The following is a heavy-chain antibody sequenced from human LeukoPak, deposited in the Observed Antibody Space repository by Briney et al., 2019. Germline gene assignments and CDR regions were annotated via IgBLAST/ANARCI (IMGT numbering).Heavy chain of an antibody. V-gene: IGHV3-23*01. D-gene: IGHD6-13*01. J-gene: IGHJ6*03. Sequence: QPGGSLRLSCAASGFTFSSYAMSWVRQAPGKGLEWVSAISGSGGSTYYADSVKGRFTISRDNSKNTLYLQMNSLRAEDTAVYYCARGPIGIAAAGPKPYYYYMDVWGKGTTVTISS. CDR1: GFTFSSYA. CDR3: ARGPIGIAAAGPKPYYYYMDV. CDR2: ISGSGGST.